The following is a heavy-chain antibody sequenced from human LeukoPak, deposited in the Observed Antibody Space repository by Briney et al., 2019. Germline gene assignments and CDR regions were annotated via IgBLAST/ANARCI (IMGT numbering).Heavy chain of an antibody. D-gene: IGHD2-15*01. V-gene: IGHV3-30*18. CDR3: AKVRVGTAHFDY. CDR2: ISHDGSNN. J-gene: IGHJ4*02. CDR1: GFTLSNYG. Sequence: GGSLRLSYAASGFTLSNYGMHWVRQAPGKGLEWVVVISHDGSNNNYADSVKGRFTVSRDNSKNTLYLQMNSLRPEDTAVYYCAKVRVGTAHFDYWGQGTLVTVSS.